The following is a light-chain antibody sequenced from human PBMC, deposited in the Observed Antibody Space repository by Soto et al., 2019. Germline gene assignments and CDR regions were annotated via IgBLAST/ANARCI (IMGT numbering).Light chain of an antibody. CDR2: DAS. Sequence: IQVTKSPFPLPGSVADRVTITFRASQNISSWLAWYQKKPGKAPKLLIYDASTLKSGVPSRFSGSGSGTEFTLTISSLQPEDFAAYYCQQYNNDWTFGQGTKVDIK. CDR3: QQYNNDWT. CDR1: QNISSW. V-gene: IGKV1-5*03. J-gene: IGKJ1*01.